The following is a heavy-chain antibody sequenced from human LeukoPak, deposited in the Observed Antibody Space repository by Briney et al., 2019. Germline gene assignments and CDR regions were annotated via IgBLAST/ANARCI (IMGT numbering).Heavy chain of an antibody. Sequence: SETLSLTCTVSGGSISSYYWSWIRQPAGKGLEWIGRIYTSGSTNYNPSLKSRVTMSVDTSKNQFSLKLSSVTAADTAVYYCARDLRYYYVSSGYLDWFDPWGQGTLVTVSS. CDR3: ARDLRYYYVSSGYLDWFDP. CDR2: IYTSGST. CDR1: GGSISSYY. V-gene: IGHV4-4*07. J-gene: IGHJ5*02. D-gene: IGHD3-22*01.